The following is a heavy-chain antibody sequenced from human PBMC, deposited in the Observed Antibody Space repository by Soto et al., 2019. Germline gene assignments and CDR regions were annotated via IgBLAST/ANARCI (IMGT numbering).Heavy chain of an antibody. J-gene: IGHJ4*02. CDR3: AKRSPYSSGWYSPIFDY. CDR1: GVSFSYYA. D-gene: IGHD6-13*01. V-gene: IGHV3-23*01. CDR2: ISESGGST. Sequence: PVGSLILSCSASGVSFSYYAMSWVRQAPGKGLEWVSVISESGGSTHYADSVRGRFTVSRDNSKNSLSLRMNSLRDEDTAVYFCAKRSPYSSGWYSPIFDYWGQGALVTVSS.